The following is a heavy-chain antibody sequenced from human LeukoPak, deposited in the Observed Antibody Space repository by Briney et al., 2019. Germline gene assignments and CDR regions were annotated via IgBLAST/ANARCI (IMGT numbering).Heavy chain of an antibody. CDR3: ARRYFDH. V-gene: IGHV3-7*01. Sequence: PGGSLRLSCAASGFTLSSYWMSWVRQAPGKGLEWVANIRQDGSEKYYVDSVKGRFTISRDNAKNSLYLQMNSLRAEDTAVYYCARRYFDHWGQGTLVTVSS. D-gene: IGHD2-15*01. CDR1: GFTLSSYW. J-gene: IGHJ4*02. CDR2: IRQDGSEK.